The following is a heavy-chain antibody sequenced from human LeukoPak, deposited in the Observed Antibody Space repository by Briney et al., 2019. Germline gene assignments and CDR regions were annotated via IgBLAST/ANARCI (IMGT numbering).Heavy chain of an antibody. CDR3: ALRRNFCFDY. CDR2: IKQDGSEK. D-gene: IGHD3-3*01. J-gene: IGHJ4*02. Sequence: GSLSLSCAASGFTFSSYWMSWVRQAPGKGLEWVAIIKQDGSEKYYVDSVKGRFTISRDNAKNSLYLQMNSLRGEDTAVYYCALRRNFCFDYWGQGTLVTVSS. CDR1: GFTFSSYW. V-gene: IGHV3-7*01.